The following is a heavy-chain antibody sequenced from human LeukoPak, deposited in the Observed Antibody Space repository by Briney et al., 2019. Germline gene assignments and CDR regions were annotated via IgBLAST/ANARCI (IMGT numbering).Heavy chain of an antibody. D-gene: IGHD3-3*01. V-gene: IGHV1-24*01. J-gene: IGHJ4*02. CDR1: GYTLTELS. CDR3: ATTSPHPYYDFWSGYYRFDY. Sequence: ASVKVSCKVSGYTLTELSMHWVRQAPGKGLEWMGGFDLEDGETIYAQKFQGRVTMTEDTSTDTAYMELSSLRSEDTAVYYCATTSPHPYYDFWSGYYRFDYWGQGTLVTVSS. CDR2: FDLEDGET.